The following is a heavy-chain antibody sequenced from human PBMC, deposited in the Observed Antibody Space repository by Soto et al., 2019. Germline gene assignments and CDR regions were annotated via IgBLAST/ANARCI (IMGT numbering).Heavy chain of an antibody. CDR1: GGSLSTNP. D-gene: IGHD2-15*01. J-gene: IGHJ4*02. Sequence: ASVKVSCKASGGSLSTNPISWVRQAPGQGLEWMGGTGSGTGPGNHAQKFQGRLTVTADKSTSTVYMELTNLSSEDTAVYYCARRDSGGFYRFFDSWGQGTLVAVSS. V-gene: IGHV1-69*06. CDR3: ARRDSGGFYRFFDS. CDR2: TGSGTGPG.